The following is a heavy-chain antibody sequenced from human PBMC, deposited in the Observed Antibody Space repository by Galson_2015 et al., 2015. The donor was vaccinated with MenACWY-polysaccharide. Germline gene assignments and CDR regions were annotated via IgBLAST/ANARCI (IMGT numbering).Heavy chain of an antibody. CDR2: ICHSGTT. V-gene: IGHV4-38-2*02. Sequence: GWIRQPPGKGLEWIARICHSGTTYYNPSLKSRVTISVDTSKNQFSLKLSSVTAADTAVYYCARVEKYSGSFYILYWGQGTLVTVSS. J-gene: IGHJ4*02. D-gene: IGHD1-26*01. CDR3: ARVEKYSGSFYILY.